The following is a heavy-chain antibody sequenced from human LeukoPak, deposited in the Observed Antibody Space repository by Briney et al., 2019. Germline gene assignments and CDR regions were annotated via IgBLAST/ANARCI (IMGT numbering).Heavy chain of an antibody. CDR2: IKTDGTNT. CDR3: ARDPAPGGWYDY. J-gene: IGHJ4*02. V-gene: IGHV3-74*01. D-gene: IGHD6-19*01. Sequence: GGSLRPSCAASGFTFIRHYMHWVRQAPGKGLMWVSRIKTDGTNTLYADSVKGRFTISRDNAKNTLYLQMTSLTAEDTAVYYCARDPAPGGWYDYWGQGTLVTVSS. CDR1: GFTFIRHY.